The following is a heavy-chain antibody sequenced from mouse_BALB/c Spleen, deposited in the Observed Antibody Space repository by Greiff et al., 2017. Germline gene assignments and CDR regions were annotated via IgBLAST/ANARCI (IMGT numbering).Heavy chain of an antibody. CDR3: SAWVGRHAMDY. Sequence: VQLQQSGAELVRSGASVKLSCTASGFNIKDYYMHWVKQRPEQGLEWIGWIDPENGDTEYAPKFQGKATMTADTSSNTAYLQLSSLTSEDTAVYYCSAWVGRHAMDYWGQGTSVTVSS. V-gene: IGHV14-4*02. D-gene: IGHD4-1*01. CDR1: GFNIKDYY. J-gene: IGHJ4*01. CDR2: IDPENGDT.